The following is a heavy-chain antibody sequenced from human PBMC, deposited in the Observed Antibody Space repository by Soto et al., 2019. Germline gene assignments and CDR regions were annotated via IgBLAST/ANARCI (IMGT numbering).Heavy chain of an antibody. V-gene: IGHV3-23*01. CDR1: GFTFSSYA. J-gene: IGHJ6*02. D-gene: IGHD5-12*01. CDR3: AKLDGSGYDLYYYYYGMDV. CDR2: ISGSGGSI. Sequence: GSLRLSCAASGFTFSSYAMSWVRQAPGKGLEWVSGISGSGGSIYYADSVKGRFSISRDNSKNTLYLKMNSLRSEDTAVYYCAKLDGSGYDLYYYYYGMDVWGQGTTVTVSS.